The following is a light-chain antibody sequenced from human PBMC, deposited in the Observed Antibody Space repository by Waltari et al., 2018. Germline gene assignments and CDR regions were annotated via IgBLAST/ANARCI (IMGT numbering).Light chain of an antibody. CDR3: QQHGTLPAT. V-gene: IGKV3-20*01. CDR1: QSVCSSS. CDR2: RAS. Sequence: EIVLMQSPGTASLSPGARVTLSCRASQSVCSSSLAWYQQKPGQAPRLVIYRASRRATGIPDRFSGSGSGTDFSLTISRLEPEDFAVYYCQQHGTLPATFGQGTKVEIK. J-gene: IGKJ1*01.